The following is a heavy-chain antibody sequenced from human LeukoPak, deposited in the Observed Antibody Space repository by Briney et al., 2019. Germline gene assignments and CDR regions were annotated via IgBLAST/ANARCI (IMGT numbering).Heavy chain of an antibody. D-gene: IGHD6-19*01. CDR1: GFTFSSYS. V-gene: IGHV3-21*01. Sequence: TSGGSLRLSCAASGFTFSSYSMNWVRQAPGKGLEWVSSISSSSSYIYHADSVKGRFTISRDNAKNSLYLQMNSLRAEDTAVYYCARDREVVGIAVAGTIFDYWGQGTLVTVSS. CDR2: ISSSSSYI. J-gene: IGHJ4*02. CDR3: ARDREVVGIAVAGTIFDY.